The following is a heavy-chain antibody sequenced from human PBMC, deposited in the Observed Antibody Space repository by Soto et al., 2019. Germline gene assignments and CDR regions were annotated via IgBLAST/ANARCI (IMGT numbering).Heavy chain of an antibody. J-gene: IGHJ4*02. CDR2: IYSGGST. V-gene: IGHV3-66*01. CDR3: ARDIRGIAAS. Sequence: GGSMRLSCAASGFAVSSHYMSWVRQAPGKGLEWVSVIYSGGSTYYADSVKGRFTISRDNSKNTLYLQMNSLRAEDTAVYYCARDIRGIAASWGQGTLVTVSS. D-gene: IGHD6-25*01. CDR1: GFAVSSHY.